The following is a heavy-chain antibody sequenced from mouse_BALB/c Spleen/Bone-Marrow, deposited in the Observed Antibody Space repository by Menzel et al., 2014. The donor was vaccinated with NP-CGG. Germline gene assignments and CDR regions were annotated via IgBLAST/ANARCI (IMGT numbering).Heavy chain of an antibody. CDR2: ISSGGGST. J-gene: IGHJ2*01. V-gene: IGHV5-12-1*01. CDR3: ARKVRYFDY. CDR1: GFAFSSYD. Sequence: EVQGVESGGGLVKPGGSLKLSCAASGFAFSSYDMSWVRQTPEKRLEWVAYISSGGGSTYYPDTVKGRFTISRDNAKNTLYQQMSSLKSEDTAMYYCARKVRYFDYWGQGTTLTVSS. D-gene: IGHD2-14*01.